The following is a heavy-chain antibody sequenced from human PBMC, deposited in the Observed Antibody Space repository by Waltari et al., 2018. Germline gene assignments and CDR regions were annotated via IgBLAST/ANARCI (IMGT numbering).Heavy chain of an antibody. Sequence: EVQLVESGGGLVQPGGSLRLSCAASGFTFSSYWMSWVRQAPGKGLEWVANIKQDGSEKYYVDSVKGRFTISRDNSKNTLYLQMNSLRAEDTAVYYCARMSGYSGYGRDYWGQGTLVTVSS. CDR1: GFTFSSYW. J-gene: IGHJ4*02. V-gene: IGHV3-7*01. CDR3: ARMSGYSGYGRDY. CDR2: IKQDGSEK. D-gene: IGHD5-12*01.